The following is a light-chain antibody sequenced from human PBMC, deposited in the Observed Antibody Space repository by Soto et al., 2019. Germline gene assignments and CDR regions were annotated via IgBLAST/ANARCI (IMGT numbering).Light chain of an antibody. CDR1: QSISSW. J-gene: IGKJ5*01. Sequence: DIQMTQSPSTLSASVGDRVTITCRASQSISSWLAWYQQKPGKAPKLLISAASRLQSGVPPRFSGSGSGTDFTLTINSLRPEDFASYYCQQSYSSSPITFGPGTRLEIK. V-gene: IGKV1-39*01. CDR3: QQSYSSSPIT. CDR2: AAS.